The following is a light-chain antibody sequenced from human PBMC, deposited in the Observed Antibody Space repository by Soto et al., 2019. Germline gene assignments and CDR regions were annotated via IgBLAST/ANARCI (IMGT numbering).Light chain of an antibody. CDR1: QGISNY. V-gene: IGKV1-27*01. CDR2: AAS. CDR3: QHYNCAPWT. J-gene: IGKJ1*01. Sequence: DIQMTQSPSSLSASVGDRVTITCRASQGISNYLVWYQQKPGKVPKLLIYAASTLQSGVPSRFSGSGSGTAVTLTISSLQSEDVATNYCQHYNCAPWTVGQGTKVEIK.